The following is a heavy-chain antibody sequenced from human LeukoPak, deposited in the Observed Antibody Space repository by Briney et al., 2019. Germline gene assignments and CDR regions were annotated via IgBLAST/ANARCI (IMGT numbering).Heavy chain of an antibody. CDR3: ARGIYDRSGFSYYYYHMDV. D-gene: IGHD3-22*01. CDR1: GSSISSYY. Sequence: PSETLSHTCFVSGSSISSYYWSWIRQPPGKGLEWIGYIYYRGNTNYNPSLKSRVTISLDTSKNQFSLRLSSVTAADTAGYHCARGIYDRSGFSYYYYHMDVWGKGTTVTVSS. V-gene: IGHV4-59*01. CDR2: IYYRGNT. J-gene: IGHJ6*03.